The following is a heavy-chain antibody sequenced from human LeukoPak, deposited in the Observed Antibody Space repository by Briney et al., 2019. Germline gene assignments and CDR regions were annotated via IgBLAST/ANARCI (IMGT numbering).Heavy chain of an antibody. CDR2: IRFDGNNE. J-gene: IGHJ6*02. Sequence: HAGGSLRLSCAASGFTFSSYWMSWVRQAPGKGLEWVAFIRFDGNNEYYADSVKGRFTISRDNSKNMLYLEMNSLRAEDTALYHCVKDRLPGGDLETYYYYYGMDVWGQGTTVTVSS. CDR3: VKDRLPGGDLETYYYYYGMDV. V-gene: IGHV3-30*02. D-gene: IGHD4-17*01. CDR1: GFTFSSYW.